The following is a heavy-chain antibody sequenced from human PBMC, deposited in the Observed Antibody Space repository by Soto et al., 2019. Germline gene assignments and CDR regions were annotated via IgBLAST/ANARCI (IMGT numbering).Heavy chain of an antibody. CDR3: AKDMALLERLLQFDY. D-gene: IGHD3-3*01. CDR2: ISWNSGSI. V-gene: IGHV3-9*01. CDR1: GFTFDDYA. J-gene: IGHJ4*02. Sequence: GGSLRLSCAASGFTFDDYAMHWVRQAPGKGLEWVSGISWNSGSIGYADSVKGRFTISRDNAKNSLYLQMNSLRAEDTALYYCAKDMALLERLLQFDYWGQGTLVTVSS.